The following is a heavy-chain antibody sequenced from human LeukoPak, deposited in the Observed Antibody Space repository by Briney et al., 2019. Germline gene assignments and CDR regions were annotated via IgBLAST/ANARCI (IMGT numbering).Heavy chain of an antibody. CDR3: ARTPSGSNYAGYFDY. CDR1: GGSITNYY. D-gene: IGHD1-26*01. J-gene: IGHJ4*02. Sequence: SETLSLTCTVSGGSITNYYWIWIRQPPGKGLEWIGYIYYSGSTNYNPSLKSRVTISVDTSKNQFSLKLSSVTAADTAVYYCARTPSGSNYAGYFDYWGQGTLVTVSS. CDR2: IYYSGST. V-gene: IGHV4-59*01.